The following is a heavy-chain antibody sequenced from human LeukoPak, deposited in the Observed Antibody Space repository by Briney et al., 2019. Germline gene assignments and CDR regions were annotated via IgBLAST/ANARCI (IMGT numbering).Heavy chain of an antibody. CDR3: ARGRSLRDGYNYGY. J-gene: IGHJ4*02. CDR2: INPSGGST. D-gene: IGHD5-24*01. V-gene: IGHV1-46*01. CDR1: GGTFSSYA. Sequence: ASVKVSCKASGGTFSSYAISWVRQAPGQGLEWMGIINPSGGSTSYAQKFQGRVTMTRDTSTSTVYMELSSLRSEDTAVYYCARGRSLRDGYNYGYWGQGTLVTVSS.